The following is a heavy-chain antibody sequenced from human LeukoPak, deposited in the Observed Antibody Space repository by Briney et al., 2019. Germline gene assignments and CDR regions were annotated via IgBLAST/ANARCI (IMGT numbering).Heavy chain of an antibody. Sequence: ASVKVSCKASGYTFAAYYIHWLRQAPGQGLEWMGWINPNSGGTNYAQKFQDRVTMTGDTSISTAYMELSRLRSDDTAVYYCARDKDGYNYVPYYWGQGTLVTVPS. CDR1: GYTFAAYY. J-gene: IGHJ4*02. CDR2: INPNSGGT. CDR3: ARDKDGYNYVPYY. V-gene: IGHV1-2*02. D-gene: IGHD5-24*01.